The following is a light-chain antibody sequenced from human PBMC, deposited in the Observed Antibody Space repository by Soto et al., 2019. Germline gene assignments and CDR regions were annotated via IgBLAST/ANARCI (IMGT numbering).Light chain of an antibody. Sequence: AIQLTQSPSSLSASVGHRVTITCRASQGISSALAWYQHKPGRAPRLLIYDASSLQRGVSSRFSGSGSGTDVSLTMSSLQPEDFSTYYFQQFQSYALTFGGGTKLDIK. CDR3: QQFQSYALT. V-gene: IGKV1-13*02. J-gene: IGKJ4*01. CDR2: DAS. CDR1: QGISSA.